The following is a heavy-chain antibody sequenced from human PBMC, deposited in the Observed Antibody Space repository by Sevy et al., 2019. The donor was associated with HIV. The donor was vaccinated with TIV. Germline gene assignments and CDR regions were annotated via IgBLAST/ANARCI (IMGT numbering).Heavy chain of an antibody. V-gene: IGHV3-7*01. Sequence: GGSLRLTCAGSGFTFSSHWMSWVRQAPGKGLEWVANIKQGGSEKHYADSVKGRFTISRDDAKNALFLQMNSLRAEDTAFYYCARDNGGYYKADTFDIWGQGTMVTVSS. D-gene: IGHD3-3*01. CDR2: IKQGGSEK. J-gene: IGHJ3*02. CDR1: GFTFSSHW. CDR3: ARDNGGYYKADTFDI.